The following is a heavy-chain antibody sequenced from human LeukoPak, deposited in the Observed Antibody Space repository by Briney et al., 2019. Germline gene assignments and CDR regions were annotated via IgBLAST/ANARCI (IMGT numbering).Heavy chain of an antibody. D-gene: IGHD2-21*01. Sequence: SETLSPTCAVYGGSFSGYYWSWIRQPPGKGLEWIGEINHSGSTNYNPSLKSRVTISVDTSKNQFSLKLSSVTAADTAVYYCARGRIRVGSDSLSRLSAEYFQHRGQGTLVTVSS. CDR1: GGSFSGYY. J-gene: IGHJ1*01. CDR3: ARGRIRVGSDSLSRLSAEYFQH. CDR2: INHSGST. V-gene: IGHV4-34*01.